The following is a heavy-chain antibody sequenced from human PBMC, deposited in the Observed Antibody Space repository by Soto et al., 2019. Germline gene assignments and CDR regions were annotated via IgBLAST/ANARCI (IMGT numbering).Heavy chain of an antibody. V-gene: IGHV1-8*01. D-gene: IGHD3-9*01. J-gene: IGHJ6*02. Sequence: GASVKVSCKASGYTFTSYDINWVRQATGQGLEWMGWMNPNSGNTGYAQKFQGRVTMTRNTSISTAYMELSSLRSEDTAVYYCALGGEITISYYYYGMDAWGQGTTVTVSS. CDR1: GYTFTSYD. CDR2: MNPNSGNT. CDR3: ALGGEITISYYYYGMDA.